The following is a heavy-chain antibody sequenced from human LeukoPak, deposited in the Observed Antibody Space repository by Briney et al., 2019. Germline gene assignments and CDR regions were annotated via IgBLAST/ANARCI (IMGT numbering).Heavy chain of an antibody. CDR3: ARGGLRPPLYYYYYMDV. D-gene: IGHD3/OR15-3a*01. CDR1: GGSISSGSYS. Sequence: PSETLSLTCAVSGGSISSGSYSWSWIRQPPGKGLEWIGYIYPRGSTYYNPSLKSRVILSLDKSANQFSLNLSSVTAADTAVYYCARGGLRPPLYYYYYMDVWGKGTTVTVSS. J-gene: IGHJ6*03. V-gene: IGHV4-30-2*01. CDR2: IYPRGST.